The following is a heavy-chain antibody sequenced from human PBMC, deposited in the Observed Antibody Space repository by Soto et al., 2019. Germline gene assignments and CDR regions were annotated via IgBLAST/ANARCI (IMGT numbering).Heavy chain of an antibody. CDR3: ARDLRYIDGSGSYGYYYYGMDV. D-gene: IGHD3-10*01. J-gene: IGHJ6*02. V-gene: IGHV3-74*01. CDR1: GFTFSSYW. Sequence: VGSLRLSCAASGFTFSSYWMHWVRQAPGKGLVWVSRINSDGSSTSYADSVKGRFTISRDNAKNTLYLQMNSLRAEDTAVYYCARDLRYIDGSGSYGYYYYGMDVWGQGTTVTVSS. CDR2: INSDGSST.